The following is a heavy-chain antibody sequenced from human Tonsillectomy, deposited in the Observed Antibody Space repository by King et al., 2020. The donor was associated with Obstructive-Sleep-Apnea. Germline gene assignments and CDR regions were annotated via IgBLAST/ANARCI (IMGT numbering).Heavy chain of an antibody. Sequence: VQLVESGGGLVQPGGSLRLSCAASGFTFSSYSMNWVRQDPGKGLEWVSYISSSSSTIYYADSVKGRFTISRDNAKNSLYLQMNSLRAEDTAGYYCAIDAKPTGDWGTHYYYYGMDVWGQGTTVTVSS. D-gene: IGHD2-2*02. CDR1: GFTFSSYS. CDR2: ISSSSSTI. CDR3: AIDAKPTGDWGTHYYYYGMDV. J-gene: IGHJ6*02. V-gene: IGHV3-48*04.